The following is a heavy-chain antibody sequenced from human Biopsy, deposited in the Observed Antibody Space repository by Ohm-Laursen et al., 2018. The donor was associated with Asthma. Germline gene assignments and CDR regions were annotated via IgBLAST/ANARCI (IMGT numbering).Heavy chain of an antibody. CDR2: ISGYNGDT. V-gene: IGHV1-18*01. Sequence: SSVKVSCKVSGGMFGNYAISWVRQAPGQGLEWMGWISGYNGDTKFAQNVKGRLSLTTDTSTSTAYMELRSLTSDDTAVYYCVRDKVVVVPGSKGPTDWFDPWGQGTLVTVSS. D-gene: IGHD2-15*01. J-gene: IGHJ5*02. CDR1: GGMFGNYA. CDR3: VRDKVVVVPGSKGPTDWFDP.